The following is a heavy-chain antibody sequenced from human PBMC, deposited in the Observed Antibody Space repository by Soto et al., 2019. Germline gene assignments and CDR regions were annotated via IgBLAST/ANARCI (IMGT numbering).Heavy chain of an antibody. J-gene: IGHJ6*02. CDR2: IIPIFGTA. D-gene: IGHD3-3*01. Sequence: SVKVSCKASGVTFSSYAISWVRQAPGQGLEWMGGIIPIFGTANYAQKFQGRVTITADESTSTAYMELSSLRSEDTAVYYCARGRITIFGVVRRGYYYYGMDVWGQGTTVTVS. V-gene: IGHV1-69*13. CDR3: ARGRITIFGVVRRGYYYYGMDV. CDR1: GVTFSSYA.